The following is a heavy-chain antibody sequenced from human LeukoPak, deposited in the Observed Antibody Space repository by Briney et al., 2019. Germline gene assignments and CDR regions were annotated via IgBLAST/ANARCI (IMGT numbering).Heavy chain of an antibody. Sequence: PSETLSLTCAVSGGSISSSNWWSWVRQPPGKGLEWIGEIYQSGSTNYNPSLKSRVTISVDKSENQFSLKLSSVTAADTAVYYCARDVKSRRRQWFGELSVYYYYYMDVWGKGTTVTISS. J-gene: IGHJ6*03. D-gene: IGHD3-10*01. CDR2: IYQSGST. CDR1: GGSISSSNW. CDR3: ARDVKSRRRQWFGELSVYYYYYMDV. V-gene: IGHV4-4*02.